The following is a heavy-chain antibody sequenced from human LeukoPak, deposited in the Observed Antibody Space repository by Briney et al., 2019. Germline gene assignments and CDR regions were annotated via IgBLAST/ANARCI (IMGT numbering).Heavy chain of an antibody. V-gene: IGHV4-59*01. J-gene: IGHJ5*02. Sequence: SETLSLTCSVSGGSISSYYWSWIRKPPGKGLEWIGYIYYSGSTKFNPSLKSRVTISVDTSKNQFPLMLSSVTAADTAVYYCARGVGDIVVVVAADWFDPWGQGTLVTVSS. CDR3: ARGVGDIVVVVAADWFDP. CDR1: GGSISSYY. D-gene: IGHD2-15*01. CDR2: IYYSGST.